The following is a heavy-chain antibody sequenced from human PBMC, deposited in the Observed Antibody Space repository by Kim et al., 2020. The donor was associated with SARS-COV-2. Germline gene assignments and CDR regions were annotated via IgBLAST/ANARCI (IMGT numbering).Heavy chain of an antibody. D-gene: IGHD3-22*01. CDR1: GYSFTSNF. CDR3: ARGIFYYDSSGYVFDY. Sequence: ASVKVSCKASGYSFTSNFMHWVRQAPGQRLEWMGWINTANGHTKYSQKFQGRVTMTRDTSASTAYMELSSLRSEDTAIYFCARGIFYYDSSGYVFDYWGQGTPGTVSS. J-gene: IGHJ4*02. CDR2: INTANGHT. V-gene: IGHV1-3*04.